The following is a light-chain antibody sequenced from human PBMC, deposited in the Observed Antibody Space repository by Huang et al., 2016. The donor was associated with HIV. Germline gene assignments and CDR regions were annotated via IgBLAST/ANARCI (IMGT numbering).Light chain of an antibody. V-gene: IGKV1-NL1*01. CDR1: QGISNS. Sequence: IQMTQSPSSLSAYVGDRVTITCRASQGISNSLAWYQQKPGKAPKLLVYIASRLESGVPSRFSGSGSETDFTLTISSLQPEDSATYYCQQYFSPLRTFGQGTKVEIK. CDR3: QQYFSPLRT. CDR2: IAS. J-gene: IGKJ1*01.